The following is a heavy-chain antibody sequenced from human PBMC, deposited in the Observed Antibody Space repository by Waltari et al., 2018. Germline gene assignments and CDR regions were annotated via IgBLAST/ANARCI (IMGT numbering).Heavy chain of an antibody. V-gene: IGHV4-39*02. CDR2: IYYSGRT. J-gene: IGHJ5*02. Sequence: QLQLQESGPGLVKPSETLSLTCTVSGGSISSSSYYWGWIRQPPGKGLEWIGSIYYSGRTNYNPSLKSRFTISRDNAKNSLYLQMNSLRAEDTAVYYWAREGGSPLDWFDPWGQGTLVTVSS. CDR1: GGSISSSSYY. CDR3: AREGGSPLDWFDP. D-gene: IGHD1-26*01.